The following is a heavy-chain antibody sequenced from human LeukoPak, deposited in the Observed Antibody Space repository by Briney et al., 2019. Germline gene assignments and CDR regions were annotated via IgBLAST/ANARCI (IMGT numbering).Heavy chain of an antibody. CDR2: ISSDSSYI. J-gene: IGHJ4*02. CDR3: ARDPRGIAVAGTGDY. D-gene: IGHD6-19*01. Sequence: GGSLRLSCAASGFTFSSYSMNWVRQAPGKGLEWVSSISSDSSYIYYADSVKGRFTISRDNAKNSLYLQMNSLRAEDTAVYYCARDPRGIAVAGTGDYWGQGTLVTVSS. CDR1: GFTFSSYS. V-gene: IGHV3-21*01.